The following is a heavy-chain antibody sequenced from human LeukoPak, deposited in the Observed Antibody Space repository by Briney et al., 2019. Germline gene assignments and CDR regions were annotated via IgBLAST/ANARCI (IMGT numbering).Heavy chain of an antibody. CDR3: ARDSGGVDDFWSGCLYYYYYYMDV. Sequence: GGSLRLSCAASGFTFSSYSMNWVRQAPGKGLEWVPSISRSSSDIYYADSVKGRFSISRDKAKNSLYLQMNSLRAEDTAVYYCARDSGGVDDFWSGCLYYYYYYMDVWGKGTTVTVSS. CDR2: ISRSSSDI. V-gene: IGHV3-21*01. CDR1: GFTFSSYS. J-gene: IGHJ6*03. D-gene: IGHD3-3*01.